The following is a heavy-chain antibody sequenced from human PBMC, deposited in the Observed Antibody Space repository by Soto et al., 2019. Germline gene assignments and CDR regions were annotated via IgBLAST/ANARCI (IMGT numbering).Heavy chain of an antibody. J-gene: IGHJ6*01. V-gene: IGHV3-33*01. CDR1: GFTFSSYG. CDR2: IWYDGSNK. Sequence: QVQLVESGGGVVQPGRSLRLSCAASGFTFSSYGMHWVRQAPGKGLEWVAVIWYDGSNKYYADSVKGRFTISRDNSKNXXDXHXSSLRAEETGVYYCAIMAWADCSGGSCYVEDRVRDVWGQGTTVTVSS. CDR3: AIMAWADCSGGSCYVEDRVRDV. D-gene: IGHD2-15*01.